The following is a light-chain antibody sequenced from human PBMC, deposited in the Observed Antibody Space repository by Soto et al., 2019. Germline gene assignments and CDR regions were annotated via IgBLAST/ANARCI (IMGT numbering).Light chain of an antibody. Sequence: QSALTQPRSVSGSPGQSVTISCTGTSSDVGGQNRVSWFQQFPGKVPKLVIYDVIKRPSGVPDRFSGSKSGNTASLTISGLQAEDEADYFCCAYAGSYIFVFGTGTKLIVL. CDR1: SSDVGGQNR. V-gene: IGLV2-11*01. J-gene: IGLJ1*01. CDR3: CAYAGSYIFV. CDR2: DVI.